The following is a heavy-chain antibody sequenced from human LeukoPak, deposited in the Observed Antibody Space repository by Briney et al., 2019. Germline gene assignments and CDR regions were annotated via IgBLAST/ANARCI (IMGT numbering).Heavy chain of an antibody. D-gene: IGHD3-10*01. CDR2: IYTSGST. CDR1: GGSISSYY. CDR3: ARDVGEYPFFMDG. J-gene: IGHJ6*01. Sequence: PSVTLSLTCTVSGGSISSYYWSWMRQPAGKGLEGIRRIYTSGSTIYNPSLKRLVTMSVDTSKNQLSLKLSPVTAAAAAAYFCARDVGEYPFFMDGWGRATTVIVSS. V-gene: IGHV4-4*07.